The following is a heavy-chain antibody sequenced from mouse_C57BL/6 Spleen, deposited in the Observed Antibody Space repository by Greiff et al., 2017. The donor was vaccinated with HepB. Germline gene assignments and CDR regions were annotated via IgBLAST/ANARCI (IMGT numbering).Heavy chain of an antibody. CDR1: GFSLTSYG. D-gene: IGHD2-5*01. Sequence: VQLQQSGPGLVQPSQSLSITCTVSGFSLTSYGVHWVRQSPGKGLEWLGVIWSGGSTDYNAAFISRLSISKDNSKSQVFFKMNSLQADDTAIYYCARKGGYSNYVPYYAMDYWGQGTSVTVSS. CDR2: IWSGGST. V-gene: IGHV2-2*01. CDR3: ARKGGYSNYVPYYAMDY. J-gene: IGHJ4*01.